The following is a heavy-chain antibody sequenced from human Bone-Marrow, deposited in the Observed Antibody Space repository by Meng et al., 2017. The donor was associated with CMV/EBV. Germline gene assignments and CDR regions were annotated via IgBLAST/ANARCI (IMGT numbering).Heavy chain of an antibody. V-gene: IGHV5-51*01. CDR1: GYSFIDYW. CDR2: IFPHDSDI. D-gene: IGHD4/OR15-4a*01. J-gene: IGHJ6*02. CDR3: ARHGLRGCIGANCYTSFYYFGMDV. Sequence: GGSLRLSCKGSGYSFIDYWIGWVRQMPGKGLEVMGIIFPHDSDIKYSPSFQGQVTISVDKSISTAYLQWSTLKASDTAIYYCARHGLRGCIGANCYTSFYYFGMDVWGQGTTVTISS.